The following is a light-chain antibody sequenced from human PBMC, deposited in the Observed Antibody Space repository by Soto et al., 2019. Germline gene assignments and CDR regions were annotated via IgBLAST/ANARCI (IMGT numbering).Light chain of an antibody. CDR3: QQSYSTPPT. Sequence: DVQMTQTPSSLSASVGDRVTITCQASQDISNHLNWYQQKPGKAPKLLIYDASNLETGVPPRFSGSGSGTDFTVTISSLQPEDIATYYCQQSYSTPPTFGGGTKV. CDR1: QDISNH. J-gene: IGKJ4*01. V-gene: IGKV1-33*01. CDR2: DAS.